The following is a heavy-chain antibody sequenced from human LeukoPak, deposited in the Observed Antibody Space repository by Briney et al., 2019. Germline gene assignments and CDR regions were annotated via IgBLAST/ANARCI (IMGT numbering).Heavy chain of an antibody. V-gene: IGHV4-31*03. Sequence: SETLSLTCTVSGGSISSGGYYWGWIRQHPGKGLEWIGYIYYNGSTYYNPSLKSRVTISVDTSKNQFSLKLSSVTAADTAVYYCARCKPYYDFWSGYYISGSEVCNWFDPWGQGTLVTVSS. D-gene: IGHD3-3*01. CDR2: IYYNGST. CDR1: GGSISSGGYY. CDR3: ARCKPYYDFWSGYYISGSEVCNWFDP. J-gene: IGHJ5*02.